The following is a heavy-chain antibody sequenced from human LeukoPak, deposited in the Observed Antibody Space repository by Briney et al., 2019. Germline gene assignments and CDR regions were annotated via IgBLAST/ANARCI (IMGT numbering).Heavy chain of an antibody. CDR2: THYSGRT. Sequence: SETLSLTCTVSGVSIFSYYWNWVRQPPGKGLEWIGYTHYSGRTNYNPSLKSRVTISVDTSESQFSLKLTSATAADTAVYYCATGRSIRYFDYWGQGTLLTVSS. J-gene: IGHJ4*02. CDR3: ATGRSIRYFDY. CDR1: GVSIFSYY. V-gene: IGHV4-59*08. D-gene: IGHD3-9*01.